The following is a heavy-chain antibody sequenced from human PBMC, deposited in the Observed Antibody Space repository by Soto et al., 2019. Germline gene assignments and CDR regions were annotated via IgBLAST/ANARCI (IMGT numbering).Heavy chain of an antibody. V-gene: IGHV4-34*01. J-gene: IGHJ4*02. CDR1: GGSFSGYY. CDR2: INHSGST. Sequence: SETLSLTCAVYGGSFSGYYWSWIRQPPGKGLEWIGEINHSGSTNYNPSLKSRVTISVDTSKNQFSLKLSSVTAADTAVYYCARGLEQWPYYSDYWGQGTLVTVS. CDR3: ARGLEQWPYYSDY. D-gene: IGHD6-19*01.